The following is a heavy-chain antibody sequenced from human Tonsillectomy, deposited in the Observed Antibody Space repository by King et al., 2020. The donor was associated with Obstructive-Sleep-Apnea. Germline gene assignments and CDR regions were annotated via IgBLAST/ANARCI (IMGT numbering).Heavy chain of an antibody. Sequence: QLQESGPGLVKPSETLSLTCTVSGGSISSSSYYWGWIRQPPGKGLEWIGSIYYSGSTYYNPSLKSRVTISVDTPKNQFSLKLSSVTAADTAVYYCARSVNWNAWYYYYYYGMDVWGQGTTVTVSS. V-gene: IGHV4-39*07. CDR1: GGSISSSSYY. D-gene: IGHD1-20*01. CDR2: IYYSGST. CDR3: ARSVNWNAWYYYYYYGMDV. J-gene: IGHJ6*02.